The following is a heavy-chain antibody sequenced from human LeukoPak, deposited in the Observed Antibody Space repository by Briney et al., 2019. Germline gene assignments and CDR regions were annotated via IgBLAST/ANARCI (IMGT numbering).Heavy chain of an antibody. CDR2: IYYSGST. Sequence: SETLSLTCTVSGGSITSSIYYWSWIRQPPGKGLEWIGYIYYSGSTNYNPSLKSRVTISVDTSKNQFSLKLTSVTAADTAVYYCARHSTSGWNWFDPWGQGTLVTVSS. V-gene: IGHV4-61*05. J-gene: IGHJ5*02. D-gene: IGHD6-19*01. CDR3: ARHSTSGWNWFDP. CDR1: GGSITSSIYY.